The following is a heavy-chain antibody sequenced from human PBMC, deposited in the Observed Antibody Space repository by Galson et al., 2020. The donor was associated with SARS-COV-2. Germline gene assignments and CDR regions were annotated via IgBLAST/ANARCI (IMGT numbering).Heavy chain of an antibody. J-gene: IGHJ6*03. D-gene: IGHD7-27*01. CDR2: IWYAGSNK. CDR3: ARGKSGDPDYYMDV. V-gene: IGHV3-33*01. Sequence: GGSLRLSCAASGFTFSSYGMHWVRQAPGKGLEWVAVIWYAGSNKYYADSVKGRFTISRDNSKNTLYLQMNSLRAEDTAVYYCARGKSGDPDYYMDVWGKGTTVTVSS. CDR1: GFTFSSYG.